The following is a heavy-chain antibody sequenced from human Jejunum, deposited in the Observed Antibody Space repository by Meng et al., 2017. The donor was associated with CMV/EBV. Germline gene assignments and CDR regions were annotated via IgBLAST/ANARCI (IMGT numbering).Heavy chain of an antibody. D-gene: IGHD3-3*01. V-gene: IGHV3-21*04. CDR3: ATYYTGNYYFFDF. J-gene: IGHJ4*02. CDR2: ISLDSSYI. CDR1: GFTFISYT. Sequence: SGFTFISYTLTWVRQAPGKGLEWVSSISLDSSYIFYAGSVKGRFTISRDNYKNTLYLQMNSLRAEDTALYYCATYYTGNYYFFDFWGQGTLVTVSS.